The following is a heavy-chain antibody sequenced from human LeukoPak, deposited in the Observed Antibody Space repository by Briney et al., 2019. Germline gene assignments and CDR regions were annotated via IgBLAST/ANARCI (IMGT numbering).Heavy chain of an antibody. V-gene: IGHV4-30-2*01. J-gene: IGHJ5*02. CDR1: GDSISTGAYY. D-gene: IGHD6-13*01. CDR2: IYHSGRT. CDR3: ARGEQLAGGMDWFDP. Sequence: SQTLSLTCTVSGDSISTGAYYWSWIRQPPGKGLEWIGYIYHSGRTYYNPSLKSRVTISVDRSRNQFSLKLTSVTAADTAVYYCARGEQLAGGMDWFDPWGQGTLVTVSS.